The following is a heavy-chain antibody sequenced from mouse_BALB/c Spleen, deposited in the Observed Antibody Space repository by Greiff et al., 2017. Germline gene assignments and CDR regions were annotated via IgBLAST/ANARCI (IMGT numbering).Heavy chain of an antibody. D-gene: IGHD1-1*01. Sequence: EVKVVESGPELVKPGASVKMSCKASGYTFTSYVMHWVKQKPGQGLEWIGYINPYNDGTKYNEKFKGKATLTSDKSSSTAYMELSSLTSEDSAVYYCARNDYGSKDAMDYWGQGTSVTVSS. CDR1: GYTFTSYV. CDR2: INPYNDGT. V-gene: IGHV1-14*01. J-gene: IGHJ4*01. CDR3: ARNDYGSKDAMDY.